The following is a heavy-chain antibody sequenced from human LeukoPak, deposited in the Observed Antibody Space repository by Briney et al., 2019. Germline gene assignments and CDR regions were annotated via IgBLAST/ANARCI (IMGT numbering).Heavy chain of an antibody. D-gene: IGHD6-13*01. V-gene: IGHV4-61*02. CDR2: IYTSGST. CDR1: GNSISSGDNY. Sequence: SETLSLTCTVSGNSISSGDNYWSWIRQPAGKGLEWIGRIYTSGSTYNNPSLKSRLSISIDTSKNQFSLKLNSVTAADTAVYYCARVVAAAGNNWFDPWGQGTPVTVSS. J-gene: IGHJ5*02. CDR3: ARVVAAAGNNWFDP.